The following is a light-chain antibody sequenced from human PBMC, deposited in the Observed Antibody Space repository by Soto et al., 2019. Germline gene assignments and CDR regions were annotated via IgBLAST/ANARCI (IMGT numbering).Light chain of an antibody. CDR3: QSYDNTLSASV. CDR2: GSS. J-gene: IGLJ2*01. Sequence: VLTQPPSVSGAPGQRVTISCPGSSSNIGAGHVVHWYQQFPGRAPNLLIYGSSNRPSGVPDRFSGSKSGTSASLAITGLQAEDEADYYCQSYDNTLSASVFGGGTQLTVL. CDR1: SSNIGAGHV. V-gene: IGLV1-40*01.